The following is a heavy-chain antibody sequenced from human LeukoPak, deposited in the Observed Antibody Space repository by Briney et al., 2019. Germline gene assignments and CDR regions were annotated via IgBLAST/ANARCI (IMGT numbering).Heavy chain of an antibody. Sequence: SETLSLTCAVYGGSFSGYYWSWIRQPPGKGLGWIGEINHSGSTNYNPSLKSRVTISVDTSKNQFSLKLSSVTAADTAVYYCARVKRSDIVVVPTNSPGAFDIWGQGTMVTVSS. D-gene: IGHD2-2*01. CDR1: GGSFSGYY. V-gene: IGHV4-34*01. CDR2: INHSGST. J-gene: IGHJ3*02. CDR3: ARVKRSDIVVVPTNSPGAFDI.